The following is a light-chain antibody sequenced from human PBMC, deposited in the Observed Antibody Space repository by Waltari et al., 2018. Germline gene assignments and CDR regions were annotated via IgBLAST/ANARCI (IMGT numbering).Light chain of an antibody. Sequence: EIVLTQSPGTLSLSPGERATLSCRTRQRVSTTFLSGYQQKPGQAPRLLIYGAYNRATGIPDRFSGSGSGTDFTLTISRLEPEDFAVFYCQQYDASPPMYTFGQGTKLEIK. J-gene: IGKJ2*01. CDR3: QQYDASPPMYT. V-gene: IGKV3-20*01. CDR2: GAY. CDR1: QRVSTTF.